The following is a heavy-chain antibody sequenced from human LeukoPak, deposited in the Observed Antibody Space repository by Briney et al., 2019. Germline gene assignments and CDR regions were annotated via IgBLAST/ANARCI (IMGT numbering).Heavy chain of an antibody. CDR1: GCTFSTYS. D-gene: IGHD1-26*01. Sequence: GGSLRLSCAASGCTFSTYSMNWIRQAPGKGLEWVSSISSGSAYISYADSVKGRFTISRDNAKNSLSLEMNSLRAEDTAVYYCARKRSGSYAPDAFDIWGQGTMVTVSS. CDR2: ISSGSAYI. CDR3: ARKRSGSYAPDAFDI. V-gene: IGHV3-21*01. J-gene: IGHJ3*02.